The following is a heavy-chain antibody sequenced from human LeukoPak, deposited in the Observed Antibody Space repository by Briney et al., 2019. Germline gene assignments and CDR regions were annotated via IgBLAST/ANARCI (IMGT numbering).Heavy chain of an antibody. CDR1: GFHFSTYG. V-gene: IGHV3-30*18. D-gene: IGHD2-15*01. CDR3: AKGGGSIGRSYYFDY. Sequence: GGSLRLSCAASGFHFSTYGMHWVRQAPGKGLEWVAAISNDGSNKFYTDSVKGRFTISRDNPKTTMNLQMNSLGAEDTAVYYCAKGGGSIGRSYYFDYWGQGTLVTVSS. J-gene: IGHJ4*02. CDR2: ISNDGSNK.